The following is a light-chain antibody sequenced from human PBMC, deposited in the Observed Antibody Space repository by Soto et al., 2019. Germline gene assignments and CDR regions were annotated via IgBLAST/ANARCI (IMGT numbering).Light chain of an antibody. CDR1: QSVSSSY. J-gene: IGKJ5*01. V-gene: IGKV3-20*01. CDR3: QQYGSSPLT. Sequence: EMVMTKSPGTLSLSQGERATLSRSASQSVSSSYLAWYQQKPGQAPRLLIYGASSRATGIPDRFSGSGSGTDFSLTISRLEPEDFAVYYCQQYGSSPLTFGEGTRLEI. CDR2: GAS.